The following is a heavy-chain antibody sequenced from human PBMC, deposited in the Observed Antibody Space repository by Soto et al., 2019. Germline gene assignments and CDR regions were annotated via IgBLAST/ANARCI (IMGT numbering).Heavy chain of an antibody. Sequence: PGGSLRLSCATSGFTFSNYAMTWVRQGPGKGLEWVSSISGAGVSTYFADSVKGRFAISRDNSKNTLYLQMNSLRAEDTAVYYCAEVFRGYSGYIQSWGQGTLVTVSS. V-gene: IGHV3-23*01. CDR3: AEVFRGYSGYIQS. CDR2: ISGAGVST. D-gene: IGHD5-12*01. CDR1: GFTFSNYA. J-gene: IGHJ5*02.